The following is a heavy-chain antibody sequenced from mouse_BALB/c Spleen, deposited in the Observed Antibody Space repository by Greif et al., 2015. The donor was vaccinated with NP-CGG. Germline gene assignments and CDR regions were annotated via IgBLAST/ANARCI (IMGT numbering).Heavy chain of an antibody. V-gene: IGHV2-6-7*01. Sequence: QVQLQQSGPGLVAPSQSLSITCTVSGFSLTGYGVNWVRQPPGKGLEWLGMIWGDGSTDYNSALKSRLSISKDNSQSQVFLKMNSLQTDDTARYYCARHYAHYAMDYWGQGTSVTVSS. D-gene: IGHD1-1*02. CDR2: IWGDGST. CDR1: GFSLTGYG. J-gene: IGHJ4*01. CDR3: ARHYAHYAMDY.